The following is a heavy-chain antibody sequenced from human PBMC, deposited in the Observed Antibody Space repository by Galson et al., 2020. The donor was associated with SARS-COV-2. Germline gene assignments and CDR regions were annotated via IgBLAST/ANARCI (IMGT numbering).Heavy chain of an antibody. V-gene: IGHV3-23*05. Sequence: GGSLRLSCAASGFTFKNYAMSWVRQAPGKGLEWVSTIYSTGSGTYYADSVKGRFTISRDNSKNTLSVQMNSLRAEDTAVYHCARVLTRGGTTYYFDYWGQGTLVTVSS. CDR3: ARVLTRGGTTYYFDY. J-gene: IGHJ4*02. CDR2: IYSTGSGT. D-gene: IGHD3-10*01. CDR1: GFTFKNYA.